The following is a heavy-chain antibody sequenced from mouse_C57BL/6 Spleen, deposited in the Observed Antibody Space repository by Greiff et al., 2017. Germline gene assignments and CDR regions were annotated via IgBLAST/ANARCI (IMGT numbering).Heavy chain of an antibody. CDR3: ARGGLIDY. V-gene: IGHV1-69*01. CDR1: GYTFTSYW. D-gene: IGHD2-4*01. CDR2: IDPSDSYT. Sequence: QVQLQQPGAELVMPGASVKLSCKASGYTFTSYWMHWVKQRPGQGLEWIGEIDPSDSYTNYTQKFKGKSTLTVDKSSSTAYMQLSSLTSEDSAVYYCARGGLIDYWGQGTTLTVSS. J-gene: IGHJ2*01.